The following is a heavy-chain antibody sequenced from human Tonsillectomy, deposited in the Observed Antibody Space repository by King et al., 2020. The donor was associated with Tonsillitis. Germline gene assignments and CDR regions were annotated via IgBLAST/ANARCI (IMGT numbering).Heavy chain of an antibody. Sequence: VQLQESGPGLVKPSETLSLTCAVSGYSIGSGYYWGWIRQPPGKGLEWIGSIYHSGSTYYNPSLKSRVTISVDTSKNQFSLKLSSVTAADTAVYYCGGYGSGSYYLDYWGQGTLVTVSS. CDR1: GYSIGSGYY. J-gene: IGHJ4*02. V-gene: IGHV4-38-2*01. CDR2: IYHSGST. D-gene: IGHD3-10*01. CDR3: GGYGSGSYYLDY.